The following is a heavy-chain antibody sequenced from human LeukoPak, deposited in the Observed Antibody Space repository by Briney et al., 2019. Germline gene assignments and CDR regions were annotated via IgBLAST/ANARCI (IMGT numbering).Heavy chain of an antibody. D-gene: IGHD6-6*01. J-gene: IGHJ4*02. CDR2: INPNSGGT. CDR3: ARDLRSSAYFDY. CDR1: GYTFTGYY. V-gene: IGHV1-2*06. Sequence: ASVKVSCKASGYTFTGYYMHWVRQAPGQGLEWMGRINPNSGGTNYAQKFQGRVTMTRDTSMSTAYMELSRLRSDDTAVYYCARDLRSSAYFDYWGQGTLVTVSS.